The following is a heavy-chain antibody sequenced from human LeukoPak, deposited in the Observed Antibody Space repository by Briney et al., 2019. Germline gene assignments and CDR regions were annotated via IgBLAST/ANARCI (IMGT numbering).Heavy chain of an antibody. CDR3: AREEGYPDAFDI. CDR1: GGSFSGYY. CDR2: IYYSGST. V-gene: IGHV4-59*01. Sequence: SETLSLTCAVYGGSFSGYYWSWIRQPPGKGLEWIGYIYYSGSTNYNPSLKSRVTISVDTSKNQFSLKLTSVTAADTAMYYCAREEGYPDAFDIWGQGTMVTVSS. J-gene: IGHJ3*02. D-gene: IGHD5-12*01.